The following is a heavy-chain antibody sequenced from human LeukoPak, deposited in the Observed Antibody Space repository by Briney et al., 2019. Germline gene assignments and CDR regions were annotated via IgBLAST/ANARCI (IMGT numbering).Heavy chain of an antibody. J-gene: IGHJ6*02. CDR3: ARETYYDFWSDGMDV. Sequence: ASVKVSCKASGYTFTGYYMHWVRQAPGQGLEWMGWINPNSGGTNYAQKFQGRVTMTRDTSISTAYMELSRLRSDDTAVYYCARETYYDFWSDGMDVWGQGTTVTVSS. V-gene: IGHV1-2*02. D-gene: IGHD3-3*01. CDR1: GYTFTGYY. CDR2: INPNSGGT.